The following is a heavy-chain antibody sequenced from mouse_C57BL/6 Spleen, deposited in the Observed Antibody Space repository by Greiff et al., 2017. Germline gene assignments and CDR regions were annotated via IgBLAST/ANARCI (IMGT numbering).Heavy chain of an antibody. Sequence: VQGVESGPGLVAPSQSLSITCTVSGFSLTSYGVDWVRQPPGQGLEWLGVIWGGGSTNYNSALMSRLSISKDNSKSQVFLKMNSLQTYDTAMYYCAKHHDGSWFAYWGQGTLVTVSA. CDR3: AKHHDGSWFAY. J-gene: IGHJ3*01. CDR1: GFSLTSYG. CDR2: IWGGGST. V-gene: IGHV2-9*01. D-gene: IGHD2-3*01.